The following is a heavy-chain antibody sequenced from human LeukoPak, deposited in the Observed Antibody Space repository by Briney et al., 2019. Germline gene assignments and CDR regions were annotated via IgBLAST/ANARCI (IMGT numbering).Heavy chain of an antibody. CDR1: GGSFSGYY. CDR3: ARFSASRWLQLDY. CDR2: INHSGST. D-gene: IGHD5-12*01. V-gene: IGHV4-34*01. J-gene: IGHJ4*02. Sequence: SETLSLTCAVYGGSFSGYYWSWIRQPPGKGLEWIGEINHSGSTNYNPSLKSRVTISVDTSKNQFSLKLSSVTAADTAVYYCARFSASRWLQLDYWGQGTLVTVSS.